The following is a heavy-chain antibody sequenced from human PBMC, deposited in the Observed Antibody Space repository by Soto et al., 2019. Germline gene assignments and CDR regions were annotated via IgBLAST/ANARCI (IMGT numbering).Heavy chain of an antibody. J-gene: IGHJ6*02. V-gene: IGHV3-30*18. CDR3: AKDFTPWFGDYFYYYYGMDV. D-gene: IGHD4-17*01. Sequence: GGSLRLSCAAAGFTFSSYGMHGVRQAPGTGLEWVAVMSYDGSKYYADTVKGRFTISRDNSKNTLYLQINSLRPEDTAVYYCAKDFTPWFGDYFYYYYGMDVWGQGTTVTVSS. CDR2: MSYDGSK. CDR1: GFTFSSYG.